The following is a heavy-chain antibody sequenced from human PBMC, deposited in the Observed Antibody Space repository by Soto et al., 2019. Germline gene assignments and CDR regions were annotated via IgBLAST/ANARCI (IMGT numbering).Heavy chain of an antibody. Sequence: SVKVSCKASGFTFTSSAMQWVRQARGQRLEWIGWIVVGSGNTNYAQKFQERVTITRDMSTSTAYMELSSLRSEDTAVYYCAAGIRGSSRYVVDYWGQGTLVTVSS. CDR3: AAGIRGSSRYVVDY. CDR2: IVVGSGNT. D-gene: IGHD6-13*01. J-gene: IGHJ4*02. V-gene: IGHV1-58*02. CDR1: GFTFTSSA.